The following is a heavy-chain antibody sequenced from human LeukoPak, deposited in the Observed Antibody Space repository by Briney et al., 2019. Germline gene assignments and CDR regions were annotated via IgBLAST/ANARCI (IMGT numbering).Heavy chain of an antibody. CDR1: GFTFDDYG. Sequence: GGSLRLSCAASGFTFDDYGMSWVRQAPGKGLEWVSGINWNGGSTGYADSVKGRFTISRDNAKNSLYLQMNSLRAEDTALYYCTRDNRLLWFGELWGFDYWGQGTLVTVSS. J-gene: IGHJ4*02. V-gene: IGHV3-20*04. CDR3: TRDNRLLWFGELWGFDY. D-gene: IGHD3-10*01. CDR2: INWNGGST.